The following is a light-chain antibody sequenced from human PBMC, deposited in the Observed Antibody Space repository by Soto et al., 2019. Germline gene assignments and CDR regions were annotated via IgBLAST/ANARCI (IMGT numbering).Light chain of an antibody. CDR2: AAY. CDR1: QSISTY. J-gene: IGKJ1*01. Sequence: DIQMTQSPSSLSASVGDRATSTGMASQSISTYLNWYQQKPGKAPKLLIYAAYSLQSWVPSTFSGSGSGTDFTLTISSIQVEDFATYYCQQTYNTPRTFGQGTKVDIK. V-gene: IGKV1-39*01. CDR3: QQTYNTPRT.